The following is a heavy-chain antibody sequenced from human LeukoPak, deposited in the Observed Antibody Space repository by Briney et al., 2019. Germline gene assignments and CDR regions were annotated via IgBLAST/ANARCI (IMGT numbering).Heavy chain of an antibody. V-gene: IGHV3-30-3*01. Sequence: PGRSLRLSCAASGSTFSSYAMHWVRQAPGKGLEWVAVISYDGSNKYYADSVKGRFTISRDNSKNTLYLQMNSLRAEDTAVYYCASARYCTNGVCEPHYYYYGMDVWGQGTTVTVSS. D-gene: IGHD2-8*01. CDR2: ISYDGSNK. J-gene: IGHJ6*02. CDR3: ASARYCTNGVCEPHYYYYGMDV. CDR1: GSTFSSYA.